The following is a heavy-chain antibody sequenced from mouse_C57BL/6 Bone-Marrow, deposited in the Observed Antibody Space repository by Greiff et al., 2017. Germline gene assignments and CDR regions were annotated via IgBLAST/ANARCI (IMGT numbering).Heavy chain of an antibody. CDR1: GYTFTDHS. V-gene: IGHV1-78*01. D-gene: IGHD2-12*01. CDR2: IYPRDGST. Sequence: QVQLKESDAEFVKPGASVKISCTASGYTFTDHSIHWMKQRPEQGLEWIGYIYPRDGSTKYNEKFKGKATLTADKSSSTAYMQLNSLTSEDSAVYFCARGCYSYYLDYWGQGTTLTVSS. CDR3: ARGCYSYYLDY. J-gene: IGHJ2*01.